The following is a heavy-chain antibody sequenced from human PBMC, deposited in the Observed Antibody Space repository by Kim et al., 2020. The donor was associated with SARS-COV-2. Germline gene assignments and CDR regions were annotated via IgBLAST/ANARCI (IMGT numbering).Heavy chain of an antibody. CDR3: GRSVEGSGFSY. J-gene: IGHJ4*02. Sequence: SQTLSLTCAISGDSVSRNGVAWTWIRQSPSRGLEWLGRTYYNSKWNNDYATSVKSRVIISPDTSKNQFSLHLESVTPEDTAVYYCGRSVEGSGFSYWGQGTLVTVSS. D-gene: IGHD2-15*01. CDR1: GDSVSRNGVA. V-gene: IGHV6-1*01. CDR2: TYYNSKWNN.